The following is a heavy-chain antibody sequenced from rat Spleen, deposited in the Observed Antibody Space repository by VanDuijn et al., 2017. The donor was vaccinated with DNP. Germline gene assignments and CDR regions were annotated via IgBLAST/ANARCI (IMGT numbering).Heavy chain of an antibody. CDR1: GFTFSDYN. D-gene: IGHD1-3*01. CDR3: ARAPFNYGSPDY. Sequence: EVQLVESGGGLVQPGRSLKLSCAASGFTFSDYNMAWVRQAPKKGLEWVATINYDGSNTNSRDSVKGRFTISRDNAKNTLYLQMNSLRSEDTATYYCARAPFNYGSPDYWGQGVMVTVSS. CDR2: INYDGSNT. J-gene: IGHJ2*01. V-gene: IGHV5-7*01.